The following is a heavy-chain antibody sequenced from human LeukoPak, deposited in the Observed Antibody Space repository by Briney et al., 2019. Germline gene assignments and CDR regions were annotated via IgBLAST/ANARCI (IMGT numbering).Heavy chain of an antibody. V-gene: IGHV1-69*05. CDR1: GGTFSSYA. CDR2: IIPIFGTA. J-gene: IGHJ4*02. D-gene: IGHD5-12*01. Sequence: ASVKVSCKASGGTFSSYAISWVRQAPGQGLEWMGRIIPIFGTANYAQKFQGRVTITTDESTSTAYMELSSLRSDDTAVYYCASKGRGYDFFDYWGQGTLVTVSS. CDR3: ASKGRGYDFFDY.